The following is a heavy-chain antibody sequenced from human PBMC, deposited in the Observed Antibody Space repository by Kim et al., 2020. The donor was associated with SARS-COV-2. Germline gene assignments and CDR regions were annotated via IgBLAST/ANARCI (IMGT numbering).Heavy chain of an antibody. V-gene: IGHV5-51*01. CDR2: IYPGDSDT. D-gene: IGHD5-18*01. CDR3: ARIGVDTAMPAEGWGVGY. Sequence: GESLKISCKGSGYSFTSYWIGWVRQMPGKGLEWMGIIYPGDSDTRYSPSFQGQVTISADKSISTAYLQWSSLKASDTAMYYCARIGVDTAMPAEGWGVGYWGQGTLVTVSS. J-gene: IGHJ4*02. CDR1: GYSFTSYW.